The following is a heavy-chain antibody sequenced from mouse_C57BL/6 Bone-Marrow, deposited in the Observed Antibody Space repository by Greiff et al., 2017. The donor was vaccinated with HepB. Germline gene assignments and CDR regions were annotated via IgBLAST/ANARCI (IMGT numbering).Heavy chain of an antibody. J-gene: IGHJ1*03. CDR2: INYDGSST. V-gene: IGHV5-16*01. D-gene: IGHD1-1*01. CDR3: ARDFGSKDWYFDV. CDR1: GFTFSDYY. Sequence: EVKLVESEGGLVQPGSSMKLSCTASGFTFSDYYMAWVRQVPEKGLEWVANINYDGSSTYYLDSLKSRFIISRDNAKNILDLQMSSLKSEDTATYYCARDFGSKDWYFDVWGTGTTVTVSS.